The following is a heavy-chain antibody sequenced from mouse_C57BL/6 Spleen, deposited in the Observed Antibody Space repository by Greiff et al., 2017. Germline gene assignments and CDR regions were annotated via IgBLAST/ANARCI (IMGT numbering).Heavy chain of an antibody. CDR3: ARYDYDERGFAY. V-gene: IGHV1-26*01. J-gene: IGHJ3*01. D-gene: IGHD2-4*01. CDR1: GYTFTDYY. Sequence: VQLQQSGPELVKPGASVKISCKASGYTFTDYYMNWVKQSHGKSLEWIGDINPNNGGTSYNQKFKGKATLTVDKSSSTAYMELRSLTSEDSAVYYCARYDYDERGFAYWGQGTLVTVSA. CDR2: INPNNGGT.